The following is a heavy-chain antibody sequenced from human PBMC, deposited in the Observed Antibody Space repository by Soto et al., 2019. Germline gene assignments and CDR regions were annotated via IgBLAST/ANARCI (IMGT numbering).Heavy chain of an antibody. CDR2: TYYRSKWYN. D-gene: IGHD6-19*01. V-gene: IGHV6-1*01. J-gene: IGHJ6*03. CDR1: GDSVSSNSAA. CDR3: AKSDSSGWYGYYYYYMDV. Sequence: PSQTLSLTCAISGDSVSSNSAAWNWIRQSPSRDLEWLGRTYYRSKWYNDYAVSVKSRITINPDTSKNQFSLQLNSVTPEDTAVYYCAKSDSSGWYGYYYYYMDVWGKGTTVTVSS.